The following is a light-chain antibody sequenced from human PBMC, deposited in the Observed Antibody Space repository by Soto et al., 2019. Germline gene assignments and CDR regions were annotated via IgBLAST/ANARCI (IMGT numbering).Light chain of an antibody. CDR1: SSDVGSYNL. CDR3: CSYAGSSTWV. V-gene: IGLV2-23*01. Sequence: QSALTQPASVSGSPGQSITISCSGSSSDVGSYNLVSWYQQYPGKAPKLTIYEDTKRPSGISNRFSGSKSGNTASLTISGLQAEDEADYYCCSYAGSSTWVFGGGTKLTVL. CDR2: EDT. J-gene: IGLJ3*02.